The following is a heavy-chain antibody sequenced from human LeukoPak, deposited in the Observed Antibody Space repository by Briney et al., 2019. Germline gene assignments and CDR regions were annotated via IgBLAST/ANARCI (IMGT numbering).Heavy chain of an antibody. Sequence: ASVKVSCKASGYTFTSYGISWVRQAPGQGLEXXXXXXAYNGNTNYAQKLQGRVTMTTDTSTSTAYMELRSLRSDDTAVYYCARSLYYDFWSGYYGMDVWGQGTTVTVSS. CDR2: XXAYNGNT. CDR3: ARSLYYDFWSGYYGMDV. CDR1: GYTFTSYG. D-gene: IGHD3-3*01. J-gene: IGHJ6*02. V-gene: IGHV1-18*01.